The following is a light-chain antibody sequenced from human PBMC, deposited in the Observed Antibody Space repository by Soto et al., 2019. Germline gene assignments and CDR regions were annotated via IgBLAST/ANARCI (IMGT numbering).Light chain of an antibody. CDR1: PTISSW. CDR3: HHYNSYSEA. J-gene: IGKJ1*01. V-gene: IGKV1-5*03. CDR2: KAS. Sequence: IQMPQSPSTLSGSVGDRVTITCRASPTISSWLAWYQQKPGKAPKLLIYKASTLKSGVPSRFSGSGSGTDFTLTMSSLQPDDFATYCCHHYNSYSEAFGQGTKVELK.